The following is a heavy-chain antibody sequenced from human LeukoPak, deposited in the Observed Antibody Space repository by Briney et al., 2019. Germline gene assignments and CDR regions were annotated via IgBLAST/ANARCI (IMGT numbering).Heavy chain of an antibody. V-gene: IGHV3-7*01. CDR3: ARDKIKTTVFEH. J-gene: IGHJ5*02. CDR2: IKEDGSQK. D-gene: IGHD1-1*01. CDR1: GFTFSTYW. Sequence: PGGSLGLSCEGSGFTFSTYWFSWVRQAPGKGLEWVANIKEDGSQKYYGDSVKGRITISRDNTRNSVYLQITSLRAEDTAVYYCARDKIKTTVFEHWGQGILVTVSS.